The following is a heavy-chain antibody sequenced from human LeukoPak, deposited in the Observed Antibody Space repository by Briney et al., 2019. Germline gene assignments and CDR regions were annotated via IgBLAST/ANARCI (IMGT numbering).Heavy chain of an antibody. D-gene: IGHD3-9*01. CDR2: LRSDGSNK. V-gene: IGHV3-30*02. J-gene: IGHJ4*02. CDR1: GFTFSGYG. Sequence: GGSLRLSCAASGFTFSGYGMHWVRQAPGKGLEGVALLRSDGSNKYYADSVKGRFTISRDNSKNTLCLQMSSLRAEDTAVYYCARGNYDILTGWGQGTQVTVSS. CDR3: ARGNYDILTG.